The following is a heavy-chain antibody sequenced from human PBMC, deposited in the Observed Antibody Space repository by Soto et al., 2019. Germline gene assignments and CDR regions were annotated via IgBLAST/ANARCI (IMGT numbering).Heavy chain of an antibody. CDR2: MSHDGSNR. V-gene: IGHV3-30*03. Sequence: VQLVESGGGVVQPGRSLRLSCAASGFSFSIFDMHWVRQAPGKGLEWVAVMSHDGSNRYYSDPVKGRFTISRDNSKNTLYLEMNSLRVEDTAVYYCARVTSPRNWFDPWGQGTLVTVSS. CDR1: GFSFSIFD. D-gene: IGHD1-20*01. CDR3: ARVTSPRNWFDP. J-gene: IGHJ5*02.